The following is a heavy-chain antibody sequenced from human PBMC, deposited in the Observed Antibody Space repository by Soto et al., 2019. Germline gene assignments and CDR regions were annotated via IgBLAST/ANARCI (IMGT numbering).Heavy chain of an antibody. J-gene: IGHJ4*02. D-gene: IGHD3-16*02. CDR3: ARSPRGGVIVQYYFDY. V-gene: IGHV4-59*01. CDR2: IYYSGST. Sequence: QVQLQESGPGLVKPSETLSLTCTVSGGSISSYYWSWIRQPPEKGLEWIGYIYYSGSTNYNPSLKSRVTISVDTSKNQFSLKLSSVTAAATAVYYCARSPRGGVIVQYYFDYWGLGTLVTVSS. CDR1: GGSISSYY.